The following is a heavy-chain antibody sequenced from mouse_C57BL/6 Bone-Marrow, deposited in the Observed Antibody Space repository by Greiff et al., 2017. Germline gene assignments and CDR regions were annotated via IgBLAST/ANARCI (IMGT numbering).Heavy chain of an antibody. CDR3: AKEGYYSNSWYFDV. CDR1: GFSLTSYG. CDR2: IWRGGST. J-gene: IGHJ1*03. Sequence: QVQLQQSGPGLVQPSQSLSITCTVSGFSLTSYGVHWVRQSPGKGLEWLGVIWRGGSTDYNAAFMSRLSITTDNSKSQVFFKMNSLQADDTAIYYCAKEGYYSNSWYFDVWGTGTTVTVSS. D-gene: IGHD2-5*01. V-gene: IGHV2-5*01.